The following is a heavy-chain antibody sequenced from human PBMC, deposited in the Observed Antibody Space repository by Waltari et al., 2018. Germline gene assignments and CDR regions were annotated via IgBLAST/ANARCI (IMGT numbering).Heavy chain of an antibody. V-gene: IGHV3-30*18. J-gene: IGHJ4*02. D-gene: IGHD2-15*01. CDR2: ISYDGSNK. CDR3: AKTCSGGSCYSDY. CDR1: GFIFSRYG. Sequence: QVQLVESGGGVVQPGRSLQLSCAASGFIFSRYGMQWVRQAPGKGLEWVAVISYDGSNKYYADSVKGRVTISRDNSKNTLYLQMNSLRAEDTAVYYCAKTCSGGSCYSDYWGQGTLVTVSS.